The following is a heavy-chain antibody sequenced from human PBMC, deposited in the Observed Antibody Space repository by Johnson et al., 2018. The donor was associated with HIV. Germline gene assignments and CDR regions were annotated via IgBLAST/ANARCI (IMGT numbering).Heavy chain of an antibody. D-gene: IGHD1-26*01. CDR2: ISYDGSNK. V-gene: IGHV3-30*04. CDR1: GFTFSDYA. CDR3: ASGGPLSGSDECCCDV. J-gene: IGHJ3*01. Sequence: QEKLVESGGGLVQPGRSLRLSCAASGFTFSDYAMHWVRQAPGKGLEWVAVISYDGSNKYYADSVKGRFTISRDNSKNTLYLQMNSLRAEDTAVYYCASGGPLSGSDECCCDVWGQGTMVTVSS.